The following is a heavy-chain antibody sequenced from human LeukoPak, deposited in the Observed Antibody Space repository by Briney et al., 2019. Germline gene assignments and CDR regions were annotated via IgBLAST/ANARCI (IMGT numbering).Heavy chain of an antibody. Sequence: ASVKVSCKASGYTFTSYYMHWVRQAPGQGLEWMGIINPSGGSTSYAQKFQGRVTMTRDTSTSTVHMELSSLRSEDTAVYYCARDWVAAAAGYAYFDYWGQGTLVTVSS. CDR1: GYTFTSYY. J-gene: IGHJ4*02. CDR3: ARDWVAAAAGYAYFDY. CDR2: INPSGGST. D-gene: IGHD6-13*01. V-gene: IGHV1-46*01.